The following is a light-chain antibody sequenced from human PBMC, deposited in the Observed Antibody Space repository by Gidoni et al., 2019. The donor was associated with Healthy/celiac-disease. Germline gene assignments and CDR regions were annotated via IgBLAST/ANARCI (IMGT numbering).Light chain of an antibody. CDR2: DAS. Sequence: DIQMTQSPSSLSASVGDRVTITCQASQDISNYLKWYQQKPGKDPKLLIYDASNLETGVPSRFSGSGSGTDFTFTISSLQPEDIATYYCQQYDNRPPITFGQGTRLEIK. CDR3: QQYDNRPPIT. V-gene: IGKV1-33*01. CDR1: QDISNY. J-gene: IGKJ5*01.